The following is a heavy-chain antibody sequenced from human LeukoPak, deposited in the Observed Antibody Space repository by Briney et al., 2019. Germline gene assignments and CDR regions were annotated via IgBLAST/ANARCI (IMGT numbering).Heavy chain of an antibody. Sequence: GGSLRLSCAASGFTFSIYAMSWVRQAPGKGLEWVSAISGSGGSTYYADSVKGRFTISRDNSKNTLYLQMNSLRAEDTAVYYCAKRGSYCSGTTCYDYWGQGTLVTVSS. CDR1: GFTFSIYA. V-gene: IGHV3-23*01. D-gene: IGHD2-2*01. J-gene: IGHJ4*02. CDR2: ISGSGGST. CDR3: AKRGSYCSGTTCYDY.